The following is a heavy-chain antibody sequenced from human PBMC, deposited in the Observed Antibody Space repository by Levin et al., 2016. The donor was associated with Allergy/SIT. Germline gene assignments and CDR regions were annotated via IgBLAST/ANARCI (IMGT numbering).Heavy chain of an antibody. Sequence: WVRQAPGQGLEWMGGIIPIFGTANYAQKFQGRVTITADESTSTAYMELSSLRSEDTAVYYCARRIIQRGLQGQWLPTGKVYYYYMDVWGKGTTVTVSS. D-gene: IGHD6-19*01. V-gene: IGHV1-69*01. CDR2: IIPIFGTA. CDR3: ARRIIQRGLQGQWLPTGKVYYYYMDV. J-gene: IGHJ6*03.